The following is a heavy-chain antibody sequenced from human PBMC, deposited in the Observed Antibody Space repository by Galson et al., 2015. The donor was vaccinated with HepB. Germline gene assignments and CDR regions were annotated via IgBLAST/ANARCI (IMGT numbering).Heavy chain of an antibody. CDR1: GFTFSDYY. Sequence: SLRLSCAASGFTFSDYYMSWIRQAPGKGLEWVSYISSSSSYTNYADSVKGRFTISRDNAKNSLYLQMNSLRAEDTAVYYCARVLGSYWFDPWGQGTLVTVSS. J-gene: IGHJ5*02. V-gene: IGHV3-11*05. CDR2: ISSSSSYT. CDR3: ARVLGSYWFDP. D-gene: IGHD3-10*01.